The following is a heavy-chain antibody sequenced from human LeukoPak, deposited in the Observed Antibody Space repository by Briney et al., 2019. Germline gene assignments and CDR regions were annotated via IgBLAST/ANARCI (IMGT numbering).Heavy chain of an antibody. D-gene: IGHD3-10*01. CDR1: GGTFSSYA. V-gene: IGHV1-69*06. J-gene: IGHJ4*02. CDR2: IIPIFGTA. Sequence: SVKVSRKASGGTFSSYAISWVRQAPGQGLEWMGGIIPIFGTANYAQKFQGRVTITADKSTSTAYMELSSLRSEDTAVYYCARVGYYGSGSYYREYWGQGTLVTVSS. CDR3: ARVGYYGSGSYYREY.